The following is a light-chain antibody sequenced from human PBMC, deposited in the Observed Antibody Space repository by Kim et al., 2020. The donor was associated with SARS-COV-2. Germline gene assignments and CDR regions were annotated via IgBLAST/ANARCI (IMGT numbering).Light chain of an antibody. CDR2: DIN. CDR3: LLTYNGIRL. J-gene: IGLJ2*01. CDR1: AGAVTSGHY. V-gene: IGLV7-46*01. Sequence: QAVVTQEPSLTVSPGGTVTLTCGSSAGAVTSGHYPYWFQQKPGQAPRTLIYDINNRNAWTPARFLGSLPGGKAALTLSGAQPEDEADYFCLLTYNGIRLFGGGTQLTVL.